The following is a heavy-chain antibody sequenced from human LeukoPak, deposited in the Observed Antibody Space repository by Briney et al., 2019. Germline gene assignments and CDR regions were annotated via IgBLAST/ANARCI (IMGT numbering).Heavy chain of an antibody. CDR1: GFTFDDYA. Sequence: GRSLRLSCAASGFTFDDYAMHWVRQAPGKGLEWVSGISWNSGSIGYADSVKGRFTISRDNSKTTLYLQMNSLRVEDTAVYYCAGGTTVTTAFDYWGQGILVTVSS. D-gene: IGHD4-17*01. CDR2: ISWNSGSI. CDR3: AGGTTVTTAFDY. V-gene: IGHV3-9*01. J-gene: IGHJ4*02.